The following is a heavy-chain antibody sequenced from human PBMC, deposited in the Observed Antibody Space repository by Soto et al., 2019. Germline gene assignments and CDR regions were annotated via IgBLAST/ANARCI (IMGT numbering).Heavy chain of an antibody. D-gene: IGHD3-9*01. J-gene: IGHJ3*02. CDR2: ISGSGGST. Sequence: EVQLLESGGGLVQPGGSLRLSCAASGFTFSSYAMSWVRQAPGKGLEWVSAISGSGGSTYYADSVKGRFTISRDNSKNTLYLQMNSLRAEDTAVYYCAKWRRLTGYYALTIRYQADAFDIWGQGTMVTVSS. CDR3: AKWRRLTGYYALTIRYQADAFDI. V-gene: IGHV3-23*01. CDR1: GFTFSSYA.